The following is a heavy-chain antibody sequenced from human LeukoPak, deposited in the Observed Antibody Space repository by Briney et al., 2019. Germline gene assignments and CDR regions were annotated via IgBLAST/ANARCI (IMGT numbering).Heavy chain of an antibody. D-gene: IGHD3-3*01. Sequence: SETLSLTCTVSGGSISSSSYYWGWIRQPPGKGLEWIGSIYYSGSTYYNPSLKSRVTISVDTSKNQFSLKLSSVTAADTAVYYCARERRFLEWLEGRFDPWGQGTLVTVSS. CDR2: IYYSGST. J-gene: IGHJ5*02. V-gene: IGHV4-39*07. CDR1: GGSISSSSYY. CDR3: ARERRFLEWLEGRFDP.